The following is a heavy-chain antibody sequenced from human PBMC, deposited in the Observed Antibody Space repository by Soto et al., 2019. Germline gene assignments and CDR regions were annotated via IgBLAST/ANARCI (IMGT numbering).Heavy chain of an antibody. D-gene: IGHD2-2*01. CDR2: IYYSGST. V-gene: IGHV4-39*01. CDR1: GGSISSSSYY. CDR3: ARHDVATAARHYNWFDP. Sequence: QLQLQESGPGLVKPSETLSLTCTVSGGSISSSSYYWGWIRQPPGKGLEWIGSIYYSGSTYYNPSLKSRVTISVDTSKNQFSLKLSSVTAADTAVYYCARHDVATAARHYNWFDPWGQGTLVTVSS. J-gene: IGHJ5*02.